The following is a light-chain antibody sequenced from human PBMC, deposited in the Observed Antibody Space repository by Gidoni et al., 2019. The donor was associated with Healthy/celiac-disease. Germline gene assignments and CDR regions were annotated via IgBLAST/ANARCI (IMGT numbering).Light chain of an antibody. Sequence: QAGLTQPPSVSQGLRQTATLTCTGNSNNVGNQGAAWLQQHQGHPPKLLSYRNNNRPSGISERLSASRSGNTASLTITGLQPEDEADYYCSAWDSSLRAVVFGGGTKLTVL. CDR1: SNNVGNQG. V-gene: IGLV10-54*01. J-gene: IGLJ2*01. CDR3: SAWDSSLRAVV. CDR2: RNN.